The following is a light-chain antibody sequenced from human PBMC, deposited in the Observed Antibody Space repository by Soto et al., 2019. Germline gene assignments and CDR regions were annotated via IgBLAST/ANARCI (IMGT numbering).Light chain of an antibody. V-gene: IGLV1-44*01. CDR3: AAWDDSLNGYV. CDR2: SNN. J-gene: IGLJ1*01. Sequence: QSALTQPPSASGTPGQRVTISCSGSSSNIGSNTVNWYQQLPGTAPKLLIYSNNQRPSGVPDRFSGSKSGTSASLAISGLQSEDAADYYCAAWDDSLNGYVFGTGTKVTVL. CDR1: SSNIGSNT.